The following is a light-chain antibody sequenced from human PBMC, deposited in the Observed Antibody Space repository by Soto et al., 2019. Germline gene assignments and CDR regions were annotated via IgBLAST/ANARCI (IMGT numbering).Light chain of an antibody. CDR1: QSVARY. Sequence: EIVLTQSPATLSLSPGERATLSCRASQSVARYLAWYQQKPGQAPRLLIFDASNRATGIPARFSVSGSGTDFTLTISSLESEDFAVYYGQQRDNGLTFGGGTKVEMK. CDR2: DAS. J-gene: IGKJ4*01. CDR3: QQRDNGLT. V-gene: IGKV3-11*01.